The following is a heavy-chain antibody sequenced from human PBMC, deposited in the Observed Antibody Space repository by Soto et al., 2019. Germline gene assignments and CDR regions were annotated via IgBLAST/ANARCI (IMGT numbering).Heavy chain of an antibody. V-gene: IGHV3-7*05. J-gene: IGHJ4*02. Sequence: VQLVESGGGLVQPGGSLRLSCAASGFTFSYYWMSWVRQAPGKGLEWVANINQDGREKYYVDSVKGRFTISRDNAKNSQYLQMNSLRAEDTAVYYCARYFNSYFDYWGQGTLVTVSS. CDR1: GFTFSYYW. CDR3: ARYFNSYFDY. CDR2: INQDGREK.